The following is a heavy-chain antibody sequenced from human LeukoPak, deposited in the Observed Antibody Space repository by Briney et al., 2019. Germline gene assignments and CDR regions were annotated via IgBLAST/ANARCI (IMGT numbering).Heavy chain of an antibody. V-gene: IGHV1-69*05. CDR1: GGTFTTYA. J-gene: IGHJ4*02. CDR2: LIPVFGTA. D-gene: IGHD3-3*01. CDR3: ARRTIFGVVTNWYFDY. Sequence: SVQFSSTASGGTFTTYAISWVRPAPGQGLEWMGGLIPVFGTANYAQKFQGRVTITTDESTSTAYMELRSLRSEDTAVYYCARRTIFGVVTNWYFDYWGQGTLVTVSS.